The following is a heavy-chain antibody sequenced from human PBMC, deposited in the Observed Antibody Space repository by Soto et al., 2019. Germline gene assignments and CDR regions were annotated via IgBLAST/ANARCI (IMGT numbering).Heavy chain of an antibody. J-gene: IGHJ4*02. Sequence: GGSLRLSCAASGFTFSSYSMNWVRQAPGKGLEWVSYISSSSSTIYYADSVKGRFTISRDNAKNSLYLQMNSLRAEDTAVYYCVRGYYDSSGYYWVFDYWGQGTLVTVSS. D-gene: IGHD3-22*01. CDR1: GFTFSSYS. CDR2: ISSSSSTI. V-gene: IGHV3-48*01. CDR3: VRGYYDSSGYYWVFDY.